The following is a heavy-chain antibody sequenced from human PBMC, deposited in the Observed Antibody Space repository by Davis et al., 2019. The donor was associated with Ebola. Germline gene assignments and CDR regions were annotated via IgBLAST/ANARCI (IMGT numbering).Heavy chain of an antibody. Sequence: ASVTVSCKAFGYTFIYYYINWVRQTPGQGLEWMGRINPKSGATTYAQRFQGRVTMTRDTSSGTAYMDLGSLKSDDTAVYYCAGGPAANAPLDYWGQGTLVTVSS. D-gene: IGHD2-2*01. J-gene: IGHJ4*02. CDR2: INPKSGAT. CDR1: GYTFIYYY. CDR3: AGGPAANAPLDY. V-gene: IGHV1-2*02.